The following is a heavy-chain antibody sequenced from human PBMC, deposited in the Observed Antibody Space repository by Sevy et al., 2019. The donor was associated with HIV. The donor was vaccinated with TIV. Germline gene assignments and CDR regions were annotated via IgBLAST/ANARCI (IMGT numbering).Heavy chain of an antibody. V-gene: IGHV1-18*01. D-gene: IGHD3-3*01. CDR2: ISAYNGNT. J-gene: IGHJ6*02. CDR3: ARDLATIFGVVPVNYYYGMDV. Sequence: ASVKVSCKASGYTFTSYGISWVRQAPGQGLEWMGWISAYNGNTNYAPKLQGRVTMTTDTSTCTAYMELRSLRSDDTAVYYCARDLATIFGVVPVNYYYGMDVWGQGTTVTVSS. CDR1: GYTFTSYG.